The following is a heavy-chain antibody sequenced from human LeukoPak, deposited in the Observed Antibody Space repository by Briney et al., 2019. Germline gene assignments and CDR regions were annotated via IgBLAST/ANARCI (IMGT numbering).Heavy chain of an antibody. V-gene: IGHV3-7*01. D-gene: IGHD3-10*01. J-gene: IGHJ4*02. Sequence: GGSLRLSCAASGFTFSSYWMSWVRQAPGKGLEWVANIKQDGSEKYYVDSVKGRFTISRDNAENSLYLQMNSLRAEDTAVYYCARAYYYGSGSYYPPDYWGQGTLVTVSS. CDR2: IKQDGSEK. CDR3: ARAYYYGSGSYYPPDY. CDR1: GFTFSSYW.